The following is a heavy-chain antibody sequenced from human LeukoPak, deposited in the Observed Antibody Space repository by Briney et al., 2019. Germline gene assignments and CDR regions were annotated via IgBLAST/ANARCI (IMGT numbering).Heavy chain of an antibody. CDR2: SGAYNSNK. CDR3: ARRAYTYGYYFDY. V-gene: IGHV1-18*01. Sequence: APVRVSSAAPGYTFTTYGISWVRQAPGHELVRMGWSGAYNSNKNYAQKRQGRVTMTTDTSTSTAYMELRSLRSDDTAVYYCARRAYTYGYYFDYWGQGTLVTVSS. J-gene: IGHJ4*02. CDR1: GYTFTTYG. D-gene: IGHD5-18*01.